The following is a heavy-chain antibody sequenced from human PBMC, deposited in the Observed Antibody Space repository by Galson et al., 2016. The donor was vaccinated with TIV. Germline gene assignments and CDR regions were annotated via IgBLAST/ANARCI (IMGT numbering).Heavy chain of an antibody. Sequence: SLRLSCAASGFTVSRNYMSWVRQAPGKGLGWVSIIYTGGNTYYADSVEGRFTMSRDTSMNTVYLRMDSLRAEDTAIYYCARDNNWNYANDAFDLWGQGTMVTVSS. D-gene: IGHD1-7*01. J-gene: IGHJ3*01. CDR1: GFTVSRNY. CDR2: IYTGGNT. V-gene: IGHV3-53*01. CDR3: ARDNNWNYANDAFDL.